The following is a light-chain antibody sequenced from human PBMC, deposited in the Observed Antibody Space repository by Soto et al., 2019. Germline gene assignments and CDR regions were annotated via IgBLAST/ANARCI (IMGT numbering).Light chain of an antibody. CDR1: QAIGVY. Sequence: DIQVTQSPSSLSASLGDRVTITCRANQAIGVYLAWFQQQPGKVPKLLIYAASALQSGVPSRFSGSGSGTXXXXXXXXXQPEDIATYYCQKYNSAPLTFGGGTKVEI. V-gene: IGKV1-27*01. CDR2: AAS. J-gene: IGKJ4*01. CDR3: QKYNSAPLT.